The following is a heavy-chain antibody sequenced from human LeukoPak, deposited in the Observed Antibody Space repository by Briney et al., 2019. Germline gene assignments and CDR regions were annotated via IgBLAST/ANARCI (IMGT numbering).Heavy chain of an antibody. V-gene: IGHV4-34*01. CDR1: GGSFSGYY. Sequence: SETLSLTCAVYGGSFSGYYWSWIRQPPGKGLEWIGELNHSGSTNYNPSLKSRVTISVDTSKNQFSLKLSSVTAADTAVYYCARAPVGATHFDYWGQGTLVTASS. CDR3: ARAPVGATHFDY. D-gene: IGHD1-26*01. CDR2: LNHSGST. J-gene: IGHJ4*02.